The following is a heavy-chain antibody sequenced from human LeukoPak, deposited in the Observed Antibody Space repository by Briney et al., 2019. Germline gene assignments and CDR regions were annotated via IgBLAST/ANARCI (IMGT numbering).Heavy chain of an antibody. V-gene: IGHV3-23*01. CDR2: ISGSGGST. Sequence: PGGSLRLSCAAXGXXXXXXAXXXXXXAXGXXLXXVXXISGSGGSTYSADSVKGRFTISRDNSKNTLDLQMNSLRAEDTAVYYCAKRIMGATKWFDPWGQGTLVTVSS. J-gene: IGHJ5*02. CDR3: AKRIMGATKWFDP. D-gene: IGHD1-26*01. CDR1: GXXXXXXA.